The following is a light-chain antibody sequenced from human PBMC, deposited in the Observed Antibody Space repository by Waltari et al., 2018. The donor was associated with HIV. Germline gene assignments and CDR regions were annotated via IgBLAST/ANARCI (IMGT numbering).Light chain of an antibody. J-gene: IGLJ2*01. CDR2: DVS. CDR1: SSDVGGYTY. Sequence: QSALTQPRSVSGSPGQSVTISCTGTSSDVGGYTYVSWYQQHPGKAPKLMIYDVSKRPSGVPDRFSGSKSGNTASLPISGLQAEDEADYYCCSYAGSYTVVFGGGTKLTVL. V-gene: IGLV2-11*01. CDR3: CSYAGSYTVV.